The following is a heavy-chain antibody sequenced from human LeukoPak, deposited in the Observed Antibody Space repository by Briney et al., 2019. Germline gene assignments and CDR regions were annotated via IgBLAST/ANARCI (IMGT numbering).Heavy chain of an antibody. CDR3: ARDLVYVGDSSGYGDY. CDR1: GFTFSSYS. CDR2: ISSSSSYI. D-gene: IGHD3-22*01. Sequence: GGSLRLSCAASGFTFSSYSMNWVRQAPGKGLEWVSSISSSSSYIYYADSVKGRFTISRDNAKNSLYLQMNTLRAEDTAVYYCARDLVYVGDSSGYGDYWGQGTLVTVSS. V-gene: IGHV3-21*01. J-gene: IGHJ4*02.